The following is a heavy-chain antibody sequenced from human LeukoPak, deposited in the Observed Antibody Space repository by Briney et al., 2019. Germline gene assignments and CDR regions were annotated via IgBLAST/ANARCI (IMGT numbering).Heavy chain of an antibody. V-gene: IGHV3-7*01. CDR2: IKQDGSEK. CDR1: GFTFSSYW. Sequence: GGSLRLSCAASGFTFSSYWMSWVRQAPGKGLEWVANIKQDGSEKYYVDSVRGRFTISRDNAKNSLYLQMNSLRAEDTAVYYCARQPNNYDILTGYYGDTRTGNDYWGQGTLVTVSS. D-gene: IGHD3-9*01. CDR3: ARQPNNYDILTGYYGDTRTGNDY. J-gene: IGHJ4*02.